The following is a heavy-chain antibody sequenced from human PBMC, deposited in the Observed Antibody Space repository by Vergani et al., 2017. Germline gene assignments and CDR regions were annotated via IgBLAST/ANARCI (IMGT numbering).Heavy chain of an antibody. Sequence: EVQLVESGGGLVQPGGSLRLSCAASGFTFSSYWMHWVRQAPGKGLVWVSRINSDGSSTSYADSVKGRFTISRDNAKNTLYLQMNSLRAEDTAVYYCASGGYYDVWSGYTAVDYWGQGTLVTVSS. CDR2: INSDGSST. V-gene: IGHV3-74*01. D-gene: IGHD3-3*01. CDR1: GFTFSSYW. J-gene: IGHJ4*02. CDR3: ASGGYYDVWSGYTAVDY.